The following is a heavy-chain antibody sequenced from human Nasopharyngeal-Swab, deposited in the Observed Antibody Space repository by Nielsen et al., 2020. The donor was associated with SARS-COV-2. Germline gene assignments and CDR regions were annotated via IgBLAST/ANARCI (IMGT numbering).Heavy chain of an antibody. J-gene: IGHJ6*02. Sequence: GESLKISCAASGFTFSSYGMHWVRQAPGKGLEWVAVISYDGSNKYYADSVKGRFTISRDNSKNTLYLQMNSLRAEDTAVYYCARVKISGYDLVGQYYYGMDVWGQGTTVTVSS. CDR1: GFTFSSYG. CDR2: ISYDGSNK. D-gene: IGHD5-12*01. V-gene: IGHV3-30*19. CDR3: ARVKISGYDLVGQYYYGMDV.